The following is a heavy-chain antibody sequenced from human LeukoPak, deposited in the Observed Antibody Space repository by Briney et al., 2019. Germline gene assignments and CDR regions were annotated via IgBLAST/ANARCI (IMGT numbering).Heavy chain of an antibody. D-gene: IGHD4-17*01. CDR3: ARVKATYGDYYFDH. J-gene: IGHJ4*02. CDR1: GDSITRGGYY. V-gene: IGHV4-31*03. CDR2: TYYSVRS. Sequence: PSETLSLTCTVSGDSITRGGYYWRPVRQHPGKGLERIGYTYYSVRSYYNPSLKSRVTISADTSNHQFSLKLNSVTAEDTAVYFCARVKATYGDYYFDHWGQGTLVTVSS.